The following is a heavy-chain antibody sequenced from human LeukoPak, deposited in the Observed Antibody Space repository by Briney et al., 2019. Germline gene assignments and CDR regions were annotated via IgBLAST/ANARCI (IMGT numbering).Heavy chain of an antibody. V-gene: IGHV1-69*05. CDR2: IIPIFGTA. J-gene: IGHJ4*02. Sequence: GASVKVSCKASGGTFSSYAISWVRQAPGQGLEWMGGIIPIFGTANYAQKFQGRVTITTDESTSTAYMELSSLRSEDTAVYYCAGATTVTTHFDYWGQGTLVTVSS. CDR1: GGTFSSYA. D-gene: IGHD4-11*01. CDR3: AGATTVTTHFDY.